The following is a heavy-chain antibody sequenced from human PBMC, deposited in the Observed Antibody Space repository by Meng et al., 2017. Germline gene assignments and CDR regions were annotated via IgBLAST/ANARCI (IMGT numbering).Heavy chain of an antibody. CDR2: IDWDDDK. V-gene: IGHV2-70*01. D-gene: IGHD3-22*01. CDR3: ARMKITRIGEGSDAFDI. Sequence: SGSTLVKPTQTLTLTCTFSGFSLSTSGMWVSWIRQPPGKALEWLALIDWDDDKYYSTALKTRLTISKDTYKNRVVLTMTNMDPVDTATYYCARMKITRIGEGSDAFDIWGQGTMVTVSS. CDR1: GFSLSTSGMW. J-gene: IGHJ3*02.